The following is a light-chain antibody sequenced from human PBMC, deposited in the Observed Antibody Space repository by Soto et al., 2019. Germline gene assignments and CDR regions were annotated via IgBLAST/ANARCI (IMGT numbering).Light chain of an antibody. CDR2: GAS. Sequence: EIGLTQSPGTLSLSPGERATLSCRASQSVSSTYLAWYQQETGQAPRLLIYGASSRGAGIPDRFGGSGSGTDFPRAIRPLGPEDVPVSYCQQYFGSPFTFGGGTKVEIK. J-gene: IGKJ4*01. CDR3: QQYFGSPFT. CDR1: QSVSSTY. V-gene: IGKV3-20*01.